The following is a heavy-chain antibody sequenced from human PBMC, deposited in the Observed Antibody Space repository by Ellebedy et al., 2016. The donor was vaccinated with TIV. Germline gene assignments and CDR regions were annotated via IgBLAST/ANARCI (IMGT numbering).Heavy chain of an antibody. CDR3: ARITMVRGVVFDY. D-gene: IGHD3-10*01. Sequence: MPSETLSLTCTVSGCSISSGGYYWSWIRQHPGKGLEWIGYIYYSGSTYYNPSLKSRVTISVDTSKNQFSLKLSSVTAADTAVYYCARITMVRGVVFDYWGQGTLVTVSS. CDR1: GCSISSGGYY. J-gene: IGHJ4*02. V-gene: IGHV4-31*03. CDR2: IYYSGST.